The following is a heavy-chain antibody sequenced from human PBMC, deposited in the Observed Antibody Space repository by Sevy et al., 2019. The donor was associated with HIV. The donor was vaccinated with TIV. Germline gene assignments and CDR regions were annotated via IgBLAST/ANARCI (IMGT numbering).Heavy chain of an antibody. CDR3: AKDGYSSGLLYYFHH. Sequence: GGSLRLSCAASGFKFDNYAMAWVRQAPGQGLVWVSAISVSGRLSYADSVKGRFTISRDSSKKMIYLHLNSLRADDTATYYCAKDGYSSGLLYYFHHWGQGTLVTVSS. J-gene: IGHJ4*02. V-gene: IGHV3-23*01. CDR1: GFKFDNYA. D-gene: IGHD6-19*01. CDR2: ISVSGRL.